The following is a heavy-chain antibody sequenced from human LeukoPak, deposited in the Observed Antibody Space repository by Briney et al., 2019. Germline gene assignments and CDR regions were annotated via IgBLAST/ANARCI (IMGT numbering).Heavy chain of an antibody. CDR2: ISSSSSYI. V-gene: IGHV3-21*01. J-gene: IGHJ4*02. CDR3: AREDSYYYGSGSYPFDY. CDR1: GFTVSNNY. D-gene: IGHD3-10*01. Sequence: GGSLRLSCAASGFTVSNNYMSWVRQAPGKGLEWVSSISSSSSYIYYADSVKGRFTISRDNAKNSLYLQMNSLRAEDTAVYYCAREDSYYYGSGSYPFDYWGQGTLVTVSS.